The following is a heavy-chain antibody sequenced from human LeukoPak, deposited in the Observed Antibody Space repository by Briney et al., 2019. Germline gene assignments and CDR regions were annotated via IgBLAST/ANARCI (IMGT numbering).Heavy chain of an antibody. CDR3: AREYCSSTSCYYSPYNWFDP. CDR1: GGSISSGGYY. Sequence: SETLSLTCTVSGGSISSGGYYWSWIRQPPGKGLEWIGYIYHSGSTYYNPSLKSRVTISVDRSKNQFSLKLSSVTAADTAVYYCAREYCSSTSCYYSPYNWFDPWGQGTLVTVSS. CDR2: IYHSGST. J-gene: IGHJ5*02. D-gene: IGHD2-2*01. V-gene: IGHV4-30-2*01.